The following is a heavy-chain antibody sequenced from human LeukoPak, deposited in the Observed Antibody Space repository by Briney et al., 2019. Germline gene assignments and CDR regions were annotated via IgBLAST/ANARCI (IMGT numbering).Heavy chain of an antibody. CDR1: GFTFSDHY. V-gene: IGHV3-72*01. Sequence: PGGSLRLSCAVSGFTFSDHYMDWVRQAPGKGLEWVGRSRNRAKSYTTDYAASVKGRFTISRDDSKSTLYLQMNSLETEDTAVYYCSRDATGDHWGQETLVSVSS. CDR3: SRDATGDH. J-gene: IGHJ4*02. CDR2: SRNRAKSYTT.